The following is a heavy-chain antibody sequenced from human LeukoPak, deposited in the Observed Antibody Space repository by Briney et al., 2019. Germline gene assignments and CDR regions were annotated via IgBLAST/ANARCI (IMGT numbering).Heavy chain of an antibody. CDR2: NPSGDST. CDR3: AKDVVPDSGWDLDY. J-gene: IGHJ4*02. CDR1: GFTFSTYA. V-gene: IGHV3-23*01. Sequence: GGSLRLSCAASGFTFSTYAMTWVRQGPGKGLEWVSSNPSGDSTFYADSVKGRFTISRDNSKNTLYLKMSSLRTEDTAIYYCAKDVVPDSGWDLDYWGQGTLVTVSS. D-gene: IGHD6-19*01.